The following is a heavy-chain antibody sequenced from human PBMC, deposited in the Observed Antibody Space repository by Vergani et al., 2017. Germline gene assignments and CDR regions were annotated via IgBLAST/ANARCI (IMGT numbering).Heavy chain of an antibody. D-gene: IGHD6-19*01. Sequence: EVQLVESRGGLVKPGGSLRLSCAASGFTFSSYSMNWVRQAPVNGLEWVSSISSSSSYIYYADSVKGRFTISRDNAKNSLSLQMNSLRAEDTAVYYCARYRLAVAAVIGVEFDYWGQGTLVTVSS. V-gene: IGHV3-21*01. J-gene: IGHJ4*02. CDR2: ISSSSSYI. CDR1: GFTFSSYS. CDR3: ARYRLAVAAVIGVEFDY.